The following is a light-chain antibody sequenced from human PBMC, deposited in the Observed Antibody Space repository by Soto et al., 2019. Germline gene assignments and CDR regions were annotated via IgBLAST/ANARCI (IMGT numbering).Light chain of an antibody. V-gene: IGKV4-1*01. CDR2: WAS. J-gene: IGKJ4*01. CDR1: QSVLYSSNNKNY. CDR3: QQYFSTPLT. Sequence: DIVMTQSPDSLAVSLGERATINCKSSQSVLYSSNNKNYLAWYQRKPGQPPKLLIYWASTRESGVPDRFSGSGSGTGFTLTISSLQAEDVAVYYCQQYFSTPLTFGGGTKVEIK.